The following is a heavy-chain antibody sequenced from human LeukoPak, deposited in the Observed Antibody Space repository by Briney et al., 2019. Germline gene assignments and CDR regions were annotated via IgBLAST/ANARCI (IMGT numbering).Heavy chain of an antibody. CDR3: VRRNYVSGRIDP. J-gene: IGHJ5*02. CDR1: GGSISSSDYL. D-gene: IGHD3-16*01. CDR2: FYYNGVT. Sequence: SETLSLTCTVSGGSISSSDYLWAWVRQPPGKGLEWIGDFYYNGVTSYDPSLKSRVTISVDTSKNQFSLNLTSVPAADTAVYHCVRRNYVSGRIDPWGQGTLVTVSS. V-gene: IGHV4-39*01.